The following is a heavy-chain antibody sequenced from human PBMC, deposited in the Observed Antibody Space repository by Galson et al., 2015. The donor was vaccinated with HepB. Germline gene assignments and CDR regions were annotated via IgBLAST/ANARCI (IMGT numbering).Heavy chain of an antibody. CDR2: ISSSSSTI. CDR1: GFTFSSYS. J-gene: IGHJ4*02. Sequence: SLRLSCAASGFTFSSYSMNWVRQAPWKGLEWVSYISSSSSTIYYADSVKGRFTISRDNAKNSLYLQMNSLRAEDTAVYYCARGSGSYYANPFDYWGQGTLVTVSS. V-gene: IGHV3-48*04. D-gene: IGHD1-26*01. CDR3: ARGSGSYYANPFDY.